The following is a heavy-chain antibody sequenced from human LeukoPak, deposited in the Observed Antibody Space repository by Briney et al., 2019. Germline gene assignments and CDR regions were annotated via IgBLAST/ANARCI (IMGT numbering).Heavy chain of an antibody. J-gene: IGHJ4*02. V-gene: IGHV3-7*01. Sequence: SGGSLRLSCAVSGFTFSSYWMTWVRQAPGKGLEWVATMKPDGSEKYYVDSVKGRFTISRDNAKNSLYLQMNSLRAEDSAVFYCARGHADYGINWGQGTLVTVSS. D-gene: IGHD4-17*01. CDR3: ARGHADYGIN. CDR2: MKPDGSEK. CDR1: GFTFSSYW.